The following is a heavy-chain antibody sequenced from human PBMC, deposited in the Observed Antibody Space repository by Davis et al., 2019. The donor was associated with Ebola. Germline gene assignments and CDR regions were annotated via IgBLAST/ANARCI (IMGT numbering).Heavy chain of an antibody. V-gene: IGHV3-23*01. CDR1: GFTFSFYA. Sequence: GESLKISCAASGFTFSFYAMSWVRQAPGKGLEWVSVISDSGGKTKYADSVKGRFTISRDNSKNTLYLQMNSLRVDDTAVYYCAKDTSNIWFDIWGQGTNVTVSS. J-gene: IGHJ3*02. CDR3: AKDTSNIWFDI. D-gene: IGHD1-26*01. CDR2: ISDSGGKT.